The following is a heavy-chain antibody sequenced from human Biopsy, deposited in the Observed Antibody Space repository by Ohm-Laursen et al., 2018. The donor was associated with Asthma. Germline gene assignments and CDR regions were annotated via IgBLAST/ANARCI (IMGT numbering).Heavy chain of an antibody. D-gene: IGHD5-12*01. CDR3: ARGYSGTDRIVYYYSGMEV. CDR1: GDSLGSFINYA. V-gene: IGHV1-69*01. CDR2: LIPVLGTA. Sequence: SSVKVSCKASGDSLGSFINYAISWVRQAPRQGLEWMGGLIPVLGTADFAPMFEGRVTITADESTSTAYLELTSLRFEDTAVYYCARGYSGTDRIVYYYSGMEVWGQGTTVTVSS. J-gene: IGHJ6*02.